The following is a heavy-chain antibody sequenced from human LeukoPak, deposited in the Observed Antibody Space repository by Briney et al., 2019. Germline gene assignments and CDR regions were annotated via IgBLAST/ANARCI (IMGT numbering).Heavy chain of an antibody. CDR2: ISANSGDT. V-gene: IGHV1-2*02. Sequence: ASVKVSCKASGYTFTDYYMHWVRPAPGQGLEWMGWISANSGDTKYAQMFQGRVTMTRDTSISTVSLELSSLGSDDTAVYYCAKGRRSGATVNSPLLDYWGQGTLVTVSS. J-gene: IGHJ4*02. CDR3: AKGRRSGATVNSPLLDY. D-gene: IGHD1-26*01. CDR1: GYTFTDYY.